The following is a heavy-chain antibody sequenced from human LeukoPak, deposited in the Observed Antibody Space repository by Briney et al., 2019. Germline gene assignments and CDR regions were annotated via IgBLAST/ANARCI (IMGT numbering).Heavy chain of an antibody. CDR1: GFTFSNFA. J-gene: IGHJ6*02. Sequence: GGSLKLSCAASGFTFSNFAMHWVRQAPGKGLEWVAVISYDGDNEYYADSVKGQFTISRDNSKDRLYLQMNSLRPEDTAMYYCARVRGGRSWYYYGMDVWGRGTTVTVSS. V-gene: IGHV3-30-3*01. CDR2: ISYDGDNE. CDR3: ARVRGGRSWYYYGMDV. D-gene: IGHD3-16*01.